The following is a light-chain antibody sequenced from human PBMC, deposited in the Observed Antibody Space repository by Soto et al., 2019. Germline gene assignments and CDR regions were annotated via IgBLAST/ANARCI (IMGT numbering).Light chain of an antibody. CDR1: SSNIGGNS. Sequence: QSVMSQPPSVSAAPGQRVTISCSGSSSNIGGNSVSWCQQLPGTAPKLLIYDDDQRPSGIPDRFSGSKSGTSATLGITGFQTGDEADYYCGSWDSSLSAYVFGTGTKLTVL. CDR2: DDD. V-gene: IGLV1-51*01. CDR3: GSWDSSLSAYV. J-gene: IGLJ1*01.